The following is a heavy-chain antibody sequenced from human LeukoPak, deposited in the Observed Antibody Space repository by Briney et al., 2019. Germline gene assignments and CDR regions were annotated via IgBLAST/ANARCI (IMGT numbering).Heavy chain of an antibody. D-gene: IGHD3-9*01. V-gene: IGHV4-59*01. CDR1: GGSISSYY. CDR3: ARLTGYSSESWFDP. J-gene: IGHJ5*02. Sequence: SETLSLTCTVSGGSISSYYWSWIRQPPGKGLEWIGYIYYSGSTNYNPSLKSRVTISVDTSKNQFSLKLSSVTAADTAVCYCARLTGYSSESWFDPWGQGTLVTVSS. CDR2: IYYSGST.